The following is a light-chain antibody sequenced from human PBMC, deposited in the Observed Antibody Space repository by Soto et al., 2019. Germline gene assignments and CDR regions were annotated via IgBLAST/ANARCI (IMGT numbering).Light chain of an antibody. Sequence: DIQMTQSPSSLSASVGDRVTITCQASQDISNYLNWYQQKPGKPPKLLIYDASNLETGVPSRFSGSGSGTDFTFTISSLQPEDIATYYCQQYDNLRYTFGQGTKLEIK. J-gene: IGKJ2*01. CDR1: QDISNY. CDR3: QQYDNLRYT. CDR2: DAS. V-gene: IGKV1-33*01.